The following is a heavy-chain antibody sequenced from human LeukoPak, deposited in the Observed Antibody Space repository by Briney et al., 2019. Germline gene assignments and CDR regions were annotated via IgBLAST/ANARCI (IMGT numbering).Heavy chain of an antibody. CDR3: ATGQTRGYSPYYFDY. CDR1: GYTLTELS. D-gene: IGHD5-18*01. CDR2: FDPEDGET. J-gene: IGHJ4*02. V-gene: IGHV1-24*01. Sequence: ASVKVSCKVSGYTLTELSMHWVRQAPGKGLEWMGGFDPEDGETIYAQKFQSRVTMTEDTSTDTAYMELSSLRSEDTAVYYCATGQTRGYSPYYFDYWGQGTLVTVSS.